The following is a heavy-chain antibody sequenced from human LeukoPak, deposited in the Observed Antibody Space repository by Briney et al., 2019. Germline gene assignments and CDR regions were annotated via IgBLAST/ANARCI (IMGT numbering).Heavy chain of an antibody. CDR3: ARHLSGITGYTYGRGIDY. D-gene: IGHD5-18*01. V-gene: IGHV3-23*01. J-gene: IGHJ4*02. CDR1: GFTFSNYG. Sequence: GGTLRLSCAASGFTFSNYGMSWVRQAPGKGLEWVSAISGSGVTTYYADSVKGRFTISRDNAKNSLYLQMNSLRAEDTAVYYCARHLSGITGYTYGRGIDYWGQGTLLTVSS. CDR2: ISGSGVTT.